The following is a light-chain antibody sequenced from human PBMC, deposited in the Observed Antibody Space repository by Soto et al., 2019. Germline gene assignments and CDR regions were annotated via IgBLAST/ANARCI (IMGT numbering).Light chain of an antibody. J-gene: IGKJ5*01. CDR1: QRVSSY. V-gene: IGKV3-11*01. CDR2: VAF. CDR3: QHRSNWPLT. Sequence: DIVLTQSPSTLYLSPGDRATLSCRASQRVSSYLAWYQQQAGHATRLLIYVAFNRATGIPTRFSGSGTGTDFYLTISSLEPEDFAIYFCQHRSNWPLTLGQETPLATK.